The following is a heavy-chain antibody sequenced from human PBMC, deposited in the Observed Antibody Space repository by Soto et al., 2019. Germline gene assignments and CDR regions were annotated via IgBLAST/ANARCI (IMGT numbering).Heavy chain of an antibody. Sequence: PGGSLRLSCSASGFTFSSYAMHWVRQAPGKGLEYVSAISSNGGSTYYADSVKGRFTISRDNSKNTLYLQMSSLRAEDTAVYYCAKPPRYSSSRQTYYGMDVRGQGTTVTVSS. V-gene: IGHV3-64D*06. CDR2: ISSNGGST. D-gene: IGHD6-13*01. CDR1: GFTFSSYA. J-gene: IGHJ6*02. CDR3: AKPPRYSSSRQTYYGMDV.